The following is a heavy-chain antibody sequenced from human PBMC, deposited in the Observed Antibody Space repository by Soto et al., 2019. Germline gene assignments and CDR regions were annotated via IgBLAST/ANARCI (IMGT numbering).Heavy chain of an antibody. CDR2: IIPILGIA. J-gene: IGHJ4*02. D-gene: IGHD2-2*01. CDR1: GGTFSRYT. V-gene: IGHV1-69*02. Sequence: SVKVSCKASGGTFSRYTISWLRQAPGQGLEWMGRIIPILGIANYAQKFQGRVTITADKSTSTAYMELSSLRSEDTAVYYCARGSPDIVVVPAAIFDYWGQGTLVTVS. CDR3: ARGSPDIVVVPAAIFDY.